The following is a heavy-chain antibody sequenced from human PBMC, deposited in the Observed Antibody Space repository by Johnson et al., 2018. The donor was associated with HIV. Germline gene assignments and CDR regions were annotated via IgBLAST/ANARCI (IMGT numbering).Heavy chain of an antibody. CDR1: GFTFDDSG. CDR2: ITWNGGST. Sequence: VQLVESGGGVVRPGGSLRLSCSASGFTFDDSGMSWVRQAPGKGLEWVSGITWNGGSTGYADSVKGRFTISRDNSKNTLYLQMNSLRAEDTAVYYCAILPEWELSPEVFDIWGQGTMVTVSS. J-gene: IGHJ3*02. CDR3: AILPEWELSPEVFDI. V-gene: IGHV3-20*04. D-gene: IGHD1-26*01.